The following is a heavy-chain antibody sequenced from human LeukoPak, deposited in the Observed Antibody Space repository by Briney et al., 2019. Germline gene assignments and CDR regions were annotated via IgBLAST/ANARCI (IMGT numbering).Heavy chain of an antibody. V-gene: IGHV4-59*01. J-gene: IGHJ4*02. Sequence: PSETLSLTCTVSGGPISTYYWSWIRQPPGKGLELIGYIYSTGSTNYNPSLKSRVTIAVNTSKKQFSLNLSSVTAADTAVYYCARRDSSGWNYFDSWGQGTLVTVSS. D-gene: IGHD6-19*01. CDR3: ARRDSSGWNYFDS. CDR1: GGPISTYY. CDR2: IYSTGST.